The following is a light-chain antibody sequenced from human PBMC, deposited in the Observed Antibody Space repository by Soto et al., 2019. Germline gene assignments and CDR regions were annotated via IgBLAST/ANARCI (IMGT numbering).Light chain of an antibody. CDR3: QQYDSYPLA. V-gene: IGKV1-5*03. Sequence: DIQMTQSPSTLSASVGDRVTITCRASQSISNWLAWYQQKPGKAPKYLIYKASNLQSGVPSRFSGSGSGTEFTLTISSLPPDDFATYYCQQYDSYPLAFGGGTRVDIK. CDR2: KAS. CDR1: QSISNW. J-gene: IGKJ4*01.